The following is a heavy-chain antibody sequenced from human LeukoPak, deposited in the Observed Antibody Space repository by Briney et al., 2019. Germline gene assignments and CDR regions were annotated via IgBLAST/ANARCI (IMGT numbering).Heavy chain of an antibody. CDR1: GITFSSYV. Sequence: PGRSLRLSCAGSGITFSSYVMHWVRQAPGKGLEYVSAVDSNGISTYYADSVKGRFTISRDNSKNSLYLQMSSLRAEDTAVYYCVKDSYDSSGYYYFDYWGQGTLVTVSS. J-gene: IGHJ4*02. V-gene: IGHV3-64D*06. CDR3: VKDSYDSSGYYYFDY. D-gene: IGHD3-22*01. CDR2: VDSNGIST.